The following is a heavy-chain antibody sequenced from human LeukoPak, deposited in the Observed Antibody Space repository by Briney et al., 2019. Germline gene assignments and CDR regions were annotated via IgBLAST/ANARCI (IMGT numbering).Heavy chain of an antibody. CDR2: IREDGTEK. Sequence: GGSLRLSCAASGFTFRNYWMGWVRQAPGTGLEWVANIREDGTEKYYLDSLGGRFTISRDNAENSLYLQMNSLRVEDTATYYCARAGVTTVRRGITTFPFGHWGQGSLVIVSS. V-gene: IGHV3-7*01. CDR1: GFTFRNYW. CDR3: ARAGVTTVRRGITTFPFGH. D-gene: IGHD3-10*01. J-gene: IGHJ4*02.